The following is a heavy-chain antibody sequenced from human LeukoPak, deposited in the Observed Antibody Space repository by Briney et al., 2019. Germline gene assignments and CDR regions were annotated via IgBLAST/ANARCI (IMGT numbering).Heavy chain of an antibody. CDR3: ANEIRPNDY. CDR1: GLTFSSRA. J-gene: IGHJ4*02. V-gene: IGHV3-23*01. CDR2: IDISGDDT. Sequence: PGGSLRLSCAVSGLTFSSRAMTWVRQAPGQGLQWVSSIDISGDDTAYADAVKGRFTISRDNSRSTLCLQVNDLRVEDSAIYYCANEIRPNDYWGQGTLLTVSS.